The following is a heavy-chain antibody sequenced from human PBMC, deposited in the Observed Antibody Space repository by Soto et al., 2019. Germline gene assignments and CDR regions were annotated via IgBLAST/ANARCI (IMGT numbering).Heavy chain of an antibody. V-gene: IGHV4-39*01. J-gene: IGHJ4*02. CDR3: ARHGRPEYYFDY. Sequence: QLQLQESGPGLVKPSETLSLTCTVSGGSISSSSYYWGWIRQPPGKGLEWIGSIYYSGSTYYNPSLKSRVTISVDTSKNQFSLKLSSVTAADTAVYYCARHGRPEYYFDYWGQGTLVTVSS. CDR1: GGSISSSSYY. CDR2: IYYSGST.